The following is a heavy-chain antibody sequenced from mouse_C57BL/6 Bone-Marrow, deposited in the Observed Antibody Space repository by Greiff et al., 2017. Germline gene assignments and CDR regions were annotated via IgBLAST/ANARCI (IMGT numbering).Heavy chain of an antibody. CDR2: INPGSGGT. V-gene: IGHV1-54*01. J-gene: IGHJ4*01. CDR1: GYAFTNYL. D-gene: IGHD1-1*01. Sequence: QVHVKQSGAELVRPGTSVKVSCKASGYAFTNYLIEWVKQRPGQGLEWIGVINPGSGGTNYNEKFKGKATLTADKSSSTAYMQLSSLTSEDSAVYLCARDGGYYYGSSYWDGAMDYWGQGTSVTVSS. CDR3: ARDGGYYYGSSYWDGAMDY.